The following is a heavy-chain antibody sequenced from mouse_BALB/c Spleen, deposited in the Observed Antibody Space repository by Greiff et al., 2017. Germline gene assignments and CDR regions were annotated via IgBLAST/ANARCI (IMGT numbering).Heavy chain of an antibody. CDR3: ASSGSSYDAMDY. D-gene: IGHD1-1*01. J-gene: IGHJ4*01. V-gene: IGHV5-4*02. Sequence: VQLKQSGGGLVKPGGSLKLSCAASGFTFSDYYMYWVRQTPEKRLEWVATISDGGSYTYYPDSVKGRFTISRDNAKNNLYLQMSSLKSEDTAMYYCASSGSSYDAMDYWGQGTSVTVSS. CDR2: ISDGGSYT. CDR1: GFTFSDYY.